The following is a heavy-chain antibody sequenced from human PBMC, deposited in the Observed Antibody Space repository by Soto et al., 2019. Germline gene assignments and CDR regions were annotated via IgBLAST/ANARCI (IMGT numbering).Heavy chain of an antibody. D-gene: IGHD3-10*01. J-gene: IGHJ4*02. Sequence: EVQLVESGGGSVQPGGSLRLSCAASGFTFSSYFMYWVRQAPGKGLVWVSRIDNDGGTTNYADSVKGRFTISRDNAKNTLYLQMNSLRAEDTAVYYCTRGYYGPDYWGQGTQVTVSS. CDR2: IDNDGGTT. CDR3: TRGYYGPDY. V-gene: IGHV3-74*01. CDR1: GFTFSSYF.